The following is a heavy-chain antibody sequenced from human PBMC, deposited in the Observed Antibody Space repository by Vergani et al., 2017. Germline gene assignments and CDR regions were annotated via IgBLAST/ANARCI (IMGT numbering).Heavy chain of an antibody. Sequence: EVQLVESGGGLVKPGGSLRLSCVASGFTFTTYGMGWVRQAPGKGLEWVSSISSSGNYIYYTDSIKGRFTISRDKAKSSLSLQMNSLRAEDTAVYYCAXGDSSSSEEDYVDYWGQGTLVTVSS. J-gene: IGHJ4*02. V-gene: IGHV3-21*01. CDR3: AXGDSSSSEEDYVDY. CDR2: ISSSGNYI. CDR1: GFTFTTYG. D-gene: IGHD6-6*01.